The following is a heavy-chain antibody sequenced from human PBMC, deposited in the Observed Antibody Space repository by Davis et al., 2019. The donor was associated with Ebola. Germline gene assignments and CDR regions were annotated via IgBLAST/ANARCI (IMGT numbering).Heavy chain of an antibody. CDR2: VSGNGGGT. J-gene: IGHJ4*02. D-gene: IGHD3-3*01. Sequence: GGSLRLSCVASGFTFSSYAMSWVRQAPGKGLEWVSAVSGNGGGTYYADSVMGRFTVPRNNPRNTLFLQMNRLRVEDTAKYSCPGGDFWSGQFDYWGQGILVTVSS. CDR3: PGGDFWSGQFDY. V-gene: IGHV3-23*01. CDR1: GFTFSSYA.